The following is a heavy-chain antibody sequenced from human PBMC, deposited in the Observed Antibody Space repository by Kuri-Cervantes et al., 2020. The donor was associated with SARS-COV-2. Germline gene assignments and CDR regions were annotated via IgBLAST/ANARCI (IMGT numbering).Heavy chain of an antibody. V-gene: IGHV1-69*06. J-gene: IGHJ6*02. CDR1: GDSFSNYG. CDR3: ASSPEIGPYYYYYGMDV. CDR2: IFPLFGTL. Sequence: SVKVSCKTSGDSFSNYGISWVRQAPGQGLEWMGGIFPLFGTLNYAQKFQGRVTISADKSTSTAYMEVSSLRTDDTAVYYCASSPEIGPYYYYYGMDVWGQGTTVTVSS. D-gene: IGHD3-10*01.